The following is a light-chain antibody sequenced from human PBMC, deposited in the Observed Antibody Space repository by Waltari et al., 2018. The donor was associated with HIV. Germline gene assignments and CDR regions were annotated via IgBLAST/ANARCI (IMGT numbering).Light chain of an antibody. V-gene: IGKV4-1*01. Sequence: IVMPQHPAPLAVSLGEMATIHCHLSQSVLYSPNNKNYLAWYQQRPGQPPKLLIYWESIREYGVPDRFSGSGSGTDFTLTISSLQAEDVAVYYCQQCYSTPWTFGQGTKVEIK. CDR1: QSVLYSPNNKNY. CDR3: QQCYSTPWT. J-gene: IGKJ1*01. CDR2: WES.